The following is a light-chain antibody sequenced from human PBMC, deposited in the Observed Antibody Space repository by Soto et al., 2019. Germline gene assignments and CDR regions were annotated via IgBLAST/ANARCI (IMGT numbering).Light chain of an antibody. J-gene: IGLJ1*01. CDR3: TSYTNIASLDV. CDR1: SSDVGGYNY. V-gene: IGLV2-14*01. Sequence: QSALTQPASVSGSPGQSITISCTGSSSDVGGYNYVSWYQHHPGKAPKLMIYEVSHRPSGVSNRFSGPKSGSTASLTISGLQAEDEADYYCTSYTNIASLDVFGTGTKVTVL. CDR2: EVS.